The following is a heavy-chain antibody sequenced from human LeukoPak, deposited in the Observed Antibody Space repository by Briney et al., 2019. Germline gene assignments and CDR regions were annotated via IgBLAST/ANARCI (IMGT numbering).Heavy chain of an antibody. CDR1: GYTFTSYG. CDR2: ISAYNGNT. CDR3: ARRASYYSGYDQYYYYGMDV. D-gene: IGHD5-12*01. V-gene: IGHV1-18*04. Sequence: EASVKVSCKATGYTFTSYGISWVRQAPGQGLEWMGWISAYNGNTNYAQKLQGRVTMTTDTSTGTAYMELRSLRSDDTAVYYCARRASYYSGYDQYYYYGMDVWGKGTTVTVSS. J-gene: IGHJ6*04.